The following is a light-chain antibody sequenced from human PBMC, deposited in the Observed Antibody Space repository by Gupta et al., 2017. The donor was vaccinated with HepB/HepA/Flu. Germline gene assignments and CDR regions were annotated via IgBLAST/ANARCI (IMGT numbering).Light chain of an antibody. V-gene: IGKV1-39*01. J-gene: IGKJ3*01. Sequence: DIQMTQSPSSLSASVGDRVTITCRASQSISSYLNWYQQKPGKAPKLLIYAASSLQSGVPSRFSGSGSGTDFTLTISSRQPEDFATYYCQQSDSTPLFTFGHGTKVDIK. CDR2: AAS. CDR3: QQSDSTPLFT. CDR1: QSISSY.